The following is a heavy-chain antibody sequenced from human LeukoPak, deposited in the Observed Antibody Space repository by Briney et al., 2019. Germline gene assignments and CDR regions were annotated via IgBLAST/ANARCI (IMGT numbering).Heavy chain of an antibody. CDR3: AKRASSYAAICSGSYPDY. CDR1: GFTFSSYG. CDR2: IRYDGSNK. J-gene: IGHJ4*02. D-gene: IGHD1-26*01. V-gene: IGHV3-30*02. Sequence: GGSLRLSCAASGFTFSSYGMHWVRQAPGKGLEWVAFIRYDGSNKYYADSVKGRFTISRDNSKNTLYLQMNSLRAEDTAVYYCAKRASSYAAICSGSYPDYWGQGTLVTVSS.